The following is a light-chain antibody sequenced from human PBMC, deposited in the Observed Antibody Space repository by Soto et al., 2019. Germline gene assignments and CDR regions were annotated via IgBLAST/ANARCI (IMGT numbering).Light chain of an antibody. CDR1: QGISTW. V-gene: IGKV1-12*01. CDR2: AAS. Sequence: DIQMTQSPSSMSASVGDRVTITCRASQGISTWLVWYQQKPGKAPKLLIYAASSLQSGVPARFSGSGSGTDFTLTIISLQPEDFAIYYCHQTISFPYPFGQGTKLEIK. CDR3: HQTISFPYP. J-gene: IGKJ2*01.